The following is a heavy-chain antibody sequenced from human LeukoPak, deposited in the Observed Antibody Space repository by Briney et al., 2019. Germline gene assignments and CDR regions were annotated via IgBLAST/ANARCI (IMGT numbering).Heavy chain of an antibody. CDR1: GGSISSHY. V-gene: IGHV4-59*11. J-gene: IGHJ4*02. CDR3: AREGYSGYGSFDY. Sequence: SETLFLTCTVSGGSISSHYWSWIRQPPGKGLEWIGYIYYSGSTNYNPSLKSRVTISVDTSKNQFSLKLSSVTAADTAVYYCAREGYSGYGSFDYWGQGTLVTVSS. CDR2: IYYSGST. D-gene: IGHD5-12*01.